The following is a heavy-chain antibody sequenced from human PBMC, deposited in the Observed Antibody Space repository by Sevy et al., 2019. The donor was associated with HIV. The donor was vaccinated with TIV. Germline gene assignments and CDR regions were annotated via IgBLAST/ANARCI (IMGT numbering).Heavy chain of an antibody. Sequence: SETLSLTCTDSGGSISSYYWSWIRQPPGKGLEWIGYIYYSGSTNYNPSLKSRVTISVDTSKNQFSLKLSSVTAADTAVYYCARVARGAFDIWGQGTMVTVSS. J-gene: IGHJ3*02. CDR3: ARVARGAFDI. CDR1: GGSISSYY. V-gene: IGHV4-59*01. CDR2: IYYSGST.